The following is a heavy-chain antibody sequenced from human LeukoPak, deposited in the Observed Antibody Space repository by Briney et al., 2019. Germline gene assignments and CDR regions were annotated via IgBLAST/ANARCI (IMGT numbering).Heavy chain of an antibody. CDR1: AYSISSGYY. V-gene: IGHV4-38-2*01. CDR2: IHHSGIT. CDR3: ARQYTSGSGYYFDY. D-gene: IGHD6-25*01. Sequence: SETLSLTCAVSAYSISSGYYWGWIRQPPGKGLEWIASIHHSGITCYNPSLKSRVTISVDTSKNHFSLKMSSVTAADSAVYYCARQYTSGSGYYFDYWGQGALVSVSS. J-gene: IGHJ4*02.